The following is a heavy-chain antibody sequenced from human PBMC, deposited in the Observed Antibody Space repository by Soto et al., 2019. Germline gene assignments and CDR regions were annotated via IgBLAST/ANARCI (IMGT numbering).Heavy chain of an antibody. D-gene: IGHD6-19*01. J-gene: IGHJ4*02. V-gene: IGHV3-23*01. Sequence: GGSLRLSCAASGFTFSSYGMTWVRQAPGKGPEWVSGISGSGGSTYYADSVKGRFTISRDNSKNTLYLQMGSLRAEDTAIYYCAKVVGGWYFDYWGQGTLVTVSS. CDR3: AKVVGGWYFDY. CDR2: ISGSGGST. CDR1: GFTFSSYG.